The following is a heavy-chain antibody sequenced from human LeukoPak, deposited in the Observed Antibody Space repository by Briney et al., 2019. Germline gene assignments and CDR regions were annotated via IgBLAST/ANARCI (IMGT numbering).Heavy chain of an antibody. CDR2: IYYSGST. CDR3: ARLDYYGSGSYYNFFDY. CDR1: GGSISSYY. D-gene: IGHD3-10*01. V-gene: IGHV4-59*08. Sequence: SETLSLTCTVSGGSISSYYWSWIRQPPGKGLEWIGYIYYSGSTNYNPSLKSRVTISVDTSKNQFSLKLSSVTAADTAAYYCARLDYYGSGSYYNFFDYWGQGTLVTVSS. J-gene: IGHJ4*02.